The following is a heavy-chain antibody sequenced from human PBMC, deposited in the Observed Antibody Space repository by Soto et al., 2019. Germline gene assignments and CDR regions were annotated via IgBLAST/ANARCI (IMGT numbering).Heavy chain of an antibody. D-gene: IGHD4-17*01. CDR1: GFTFSSYG. V-gene: IGHV3-30*18. CDR3: AKGPASGYGDYVGY. Sequence: GGSLRLSCAASGFTFSSYGMHWVRQAPGKGLEWVAVISYDGSNKYYADSVKGRFTISRDNSKNTLYLQMNSLRAEDTAVYYCAKGPASGYGDYVGYWGQGTLVTVSS. CDR2: ISYDGSNK. J-gene: IGHJ4*02.